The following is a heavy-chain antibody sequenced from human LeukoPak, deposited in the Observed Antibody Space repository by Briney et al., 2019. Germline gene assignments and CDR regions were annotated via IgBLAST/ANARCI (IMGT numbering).Heavy chain of an antibody. Sequence: PGGSLRLSCAASGFTFSDYYMSWIRQAPGKGLEWVSYISSSGSTIYYADSVKGRFTISRDNAKNSLYLRMNSLRAEDTAVYYCARDRRSPGRSVGSGYMDVWGKGTTVTVSS. CDR2: ISSSGSTI. V-gene: IGHV3-11*01. D-gene: IGHD3-10*01. CDR3: ARDRRSPGRSVGSGYMDV. CDR1: GFTFSDYY. J-gene: IGHJ6*03.